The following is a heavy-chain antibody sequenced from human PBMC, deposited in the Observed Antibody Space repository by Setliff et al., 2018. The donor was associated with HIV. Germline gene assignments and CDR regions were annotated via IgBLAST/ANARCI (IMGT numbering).Heavy chain of an antibody. J-gene: IGHJ4*02. CDR3: AKKGNGDYHFDY. D-gene: IGHD4-17*01. V-gene: IGHV4-59*04. Sequence: PSETLSLTCTVYGGSFSGYYWSWIRQSPGKGLEWIGYIYYSGSIYYNPSLKSRVTMSVDTSKNQFSLKLSSVTAVDTAVYYCAKKGNGDYHFDYWGQGTLVTVSS. CDR1: GGSFSGYY. CDR2: IYYSGSI.